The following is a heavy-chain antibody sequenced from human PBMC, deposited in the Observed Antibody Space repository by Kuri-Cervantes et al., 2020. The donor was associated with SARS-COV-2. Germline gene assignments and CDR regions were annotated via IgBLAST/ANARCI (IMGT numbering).Heavy chain of an antibody. V-gene: IGHV3-23*01. D-gene: IGHD5-12*01. CDR2: ISGSGDDT. J-gene: IGHJ5*02. CDR1: GLSFSNYA. Sequence: GESLKISCAASGLSFSNYAMSWVRQAPGKGLEWVSSISGSGDDTHYADSVKGRFTISRDNSKNTLYLQMNSLRAVDTAVYYCAKGGSILATINRWASSWGQGTLVTVSS. CDR3: AKGGSILATINRWASS.